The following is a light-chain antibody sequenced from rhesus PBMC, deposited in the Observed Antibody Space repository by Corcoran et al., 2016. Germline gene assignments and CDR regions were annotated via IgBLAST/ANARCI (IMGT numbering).Light chain of an antibody. CDR1: QGINKE. J-gene: IGKJ2*01. CDR2: TAS. V-gene: IGKV1-94*01. Sequence: DIQMTQSPSSLSASVGDRVTVTCRASQGINKELSWYQQKPGKAPTLLIYTASSVQTGVTSRFSGRGSGTDFTLTISSLQPEDVATYYCLQDYTTPYSFGQGTKVEIK. CDR3: LQDYTTPYS.